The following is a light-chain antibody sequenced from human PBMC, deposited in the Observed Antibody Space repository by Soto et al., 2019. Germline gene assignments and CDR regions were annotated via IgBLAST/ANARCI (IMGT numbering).Light chain of an antibody. CDR1: QSVKTN. CDR2: GAS. V-gene: IGKV3-11*01. Sequence: EIVMTQSPATLSVSPGERATLSCRASQSVKTNLAWYQQKPGQAPRLLIYGASNRATGIPARFSGSGSGTDFTLTISSLEPEDFAVYYCQQRSNWPPKITFGQGTRLEIK. J-gene: IGKJ5*01. CDR3: QQRSNWPPKIT.